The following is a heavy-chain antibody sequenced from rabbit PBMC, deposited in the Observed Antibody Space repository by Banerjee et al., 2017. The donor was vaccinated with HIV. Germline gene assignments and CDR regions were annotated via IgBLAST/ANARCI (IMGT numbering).Heavy chain of an antibody. CDR1: GLDFSSSYW. V-gene: IGHV1S45*01. J-gene: IGHJ4*01. CDR2: IYTGSSGTT. Sequence: QEQLVEYGGDLVQPEGSLTLTCKASGLDFSSSYWICWVRQAPGKGLEWIACIYTGSSGTTYYASWAKGRFTVSKASSTTVTLQRTSLTAADTASYFCARDLAGVIGWNFNLWGPGTLVTVS. CDR3: ARDLAGVIGWNFNL. D-gene: IGHD4-1*01.